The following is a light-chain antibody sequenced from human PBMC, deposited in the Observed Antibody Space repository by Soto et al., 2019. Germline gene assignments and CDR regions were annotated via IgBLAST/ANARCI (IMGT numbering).Light chain of an antibody. V-gene: IGKV3-11*01. Sequence: EIVLTQSPATLSLSPGETATLSCRASQSVSSYLAWYQQKPGQAPRLLIYDASNRATGIPARFSGSGSGTDFTLTISSLEPEYFAVYYCQQRRKWLTSGGRTKVEIK. CDR3: QQRRKWLT. CDR2: DAS. J-gene: IGKJ4*01. CDR1: QSVSSY.